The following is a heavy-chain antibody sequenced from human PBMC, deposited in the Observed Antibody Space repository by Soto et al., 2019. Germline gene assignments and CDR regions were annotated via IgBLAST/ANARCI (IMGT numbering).Heavy chain of an antibody. CDR2: IYYSGST. J-gene: IGHJ4*02. D-gene: IGHD3-3*01. Sequence: QLQLQESGPGLVKPSETLSVTCTVSGGSMSSSSYYWGWIRQPPGKGLEWIGSIYYSGSTYYNPSLKSRVTISVDTSKNQFSLKLSSVTAADTAVYYCARRFLEWLGRIHNLYYFDYWGQGTLVTVSS. CDR1: GGSMSSSSYY. CDR3: ARRFLEWLGRIHNLYYFDY. V-gene: IGHV4-39*01.